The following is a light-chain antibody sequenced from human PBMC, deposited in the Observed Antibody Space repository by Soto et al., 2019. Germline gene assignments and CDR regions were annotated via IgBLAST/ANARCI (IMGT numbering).Light chain of an antibody. CDR1: QSVSSS. CDR2: GAF. CDR3: QQYGSSPET. J-gene: IGKJ1*01. V-gene: IGKV3-20*01. Sequence: EIVLTQSPDTLSLSPGERATLSCRASQSVSSSLAWYQQKPGQAPRLLIYGAFTRATGIPDRFSGSGYGTDFTLTISRLEPEDFAVYYCQQYGSSPETFGQGTKVEIK.